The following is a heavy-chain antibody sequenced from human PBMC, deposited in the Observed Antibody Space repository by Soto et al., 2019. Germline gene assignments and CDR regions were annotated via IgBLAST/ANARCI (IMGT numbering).Heavy chain of an antibody. J-gene: IGHJ4*02. V-gene: IGHV3-23*01. CDR1: GFAFSRSA. Sequence: EVQLFESGGGLVQRGGSLRLACAASGFAFSRSAMSWVRQAPGKGLEWVSCISGGGGQTYYADSVKGRFSISRDNSRNTLYLQMNSLRADDTAVYYCARVPALYSGSSYFDYWGQGTLVTVSS. D-gene: IGHD1-26*01. CDR3: ARVPALYSGSSYFDY. CDR2: ISGGGGQT.